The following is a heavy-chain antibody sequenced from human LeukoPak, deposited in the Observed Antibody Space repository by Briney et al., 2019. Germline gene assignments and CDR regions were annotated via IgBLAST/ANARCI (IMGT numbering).Heavy chain of an antibody. CDR3: ARGRIGYGDAFDI. V-gene: IGHV4-34*01. J-gene: IGHJ3*02. Sequence: SETLSLTCAVYGGSFSGYYWSWIRQPPVKGLEWIGEINHSGSTNYNPSLKSRVTISVDTSKNQFSLKLSSVTAADTAVYYCARGRIGYGDAFDIWGQGTMVTVSS. CDR1: GGSFSGYY. CDR2: INHSGST. D-gene: IGHD5-18*01.